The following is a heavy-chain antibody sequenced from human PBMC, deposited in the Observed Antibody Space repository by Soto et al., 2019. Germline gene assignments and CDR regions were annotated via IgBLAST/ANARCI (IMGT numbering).Heavy chain of an antibody. CDR1: GFTVSSNY. Sequence: GGSLRLSCAASGFTVSSNYMSWVRQAPGEGLEWVSVIYSGGSTYYADSVKGRFTISRHNSKNTLYLQMNSLRAEDTTVYYCASNALSTGSDAFDIWGQGTMVTVSS. D-gene: IGHD1-1*01. CDR3: ASNALSTGSDAFDI. CDR2: IYSGGST. V-gene: IGHV3-53*04. J-gene: IGHJ3*02.